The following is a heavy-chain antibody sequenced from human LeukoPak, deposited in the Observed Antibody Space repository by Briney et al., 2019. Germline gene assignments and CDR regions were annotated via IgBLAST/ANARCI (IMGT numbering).Heavy chain of an antibody. CDR1: RFTFSNYA. CDR3: AKATLVGIDPED. V-gene: IGHV3-23*01. Sequence: PGGSLRLSCAASRFTFSNYAMSWVRQAPGKGLEWVSDISGSGINTYYADSVKGRFTISRDNSKNTLYLQMNSLRAEDTAVYYCAKATLVGIDPEDWGQGTLVTVSS. D-gene: IGHD1-26*01. J-gene: IGHJ4*02. CDR2: ISGSGINT.